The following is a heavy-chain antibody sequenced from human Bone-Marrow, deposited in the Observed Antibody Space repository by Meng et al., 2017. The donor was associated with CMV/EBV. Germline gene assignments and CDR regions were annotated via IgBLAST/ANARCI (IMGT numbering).Heavy chain of an antibody. Sequence: GSLRLSCTVSGGSISSYYWSWIRQPPGKGLEWIGYIYYSGSTNYNPSLKSRVTISVDTSKNQFSLKLSSVTAADTAVYYCARSRYGLDYAFDIWGQGTMVTVSS. D-gene: IGHD5-18*01. CDR2: IYYSGST. CDR3: ARSRYGLDYAFDI. J-gene: IGHJ3*02. CDR1: GGSISSYY. V-gene: IGHV4-59*01.